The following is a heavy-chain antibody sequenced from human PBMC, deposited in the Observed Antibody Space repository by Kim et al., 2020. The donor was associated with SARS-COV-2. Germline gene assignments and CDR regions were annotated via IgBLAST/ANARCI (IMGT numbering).Heavy chain of an antibody. CDR3: GRGRDSTWFRHLDL. Sequence: GGSLRLSCAASGFTFSNYRMHWVRQAPGKGLVWVSRINTGETGSTNYADSVKGRFTISRDNAKNILYLQMTGLTAEDTAVYYCGRGRDSTWFRHLDLWGR. CDR1: GFTFSNYR. V-gene: IGHV3-74*01. D-gene: IGHD3-10*01. CDR2: INTGETGST. J-gene: IGHJ2*01.